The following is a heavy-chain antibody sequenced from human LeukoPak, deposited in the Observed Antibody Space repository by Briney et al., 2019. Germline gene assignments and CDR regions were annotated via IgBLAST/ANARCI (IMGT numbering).Heavy chain of an antibody. CDR2: MNPNSGNT. J-gene: IGHJ6*02. CDR3: ARATDSSSWFYHYYGMDV. CDR1: GYTFTSYD. V-gene: IGHV1-8*01. D-gene: IGHD6-13*01. Sequence: ASVKVSCKASGYTFTSYDINWVRQATGQGLEWMGWMNPNSGNTGYARKFQGRVTMTRNTSISTAYMELSSLRSEDTAVYYCARATDSSSWFYHYYGMDVWGQGTTVTVSS.